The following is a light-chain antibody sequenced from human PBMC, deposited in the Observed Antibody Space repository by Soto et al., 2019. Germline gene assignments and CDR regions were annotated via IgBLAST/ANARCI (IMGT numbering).Light chain of an antibody. J-gene: IGKJ3*01. CDR2: AAS. CDR3: QKYNTAPFT. Sequence: DIQMTQSPSSLSASVGDRVTITCRASEGISTYLAWYQQKPGTAPTLLIYAASILQSGVPSRFRGSKSGTYFTLTISSQQPEDVGTYYCQKYNTAPFTFGPGTKVDFK. CDR1: EGISTY. V-gene: IGKV1-27*01.